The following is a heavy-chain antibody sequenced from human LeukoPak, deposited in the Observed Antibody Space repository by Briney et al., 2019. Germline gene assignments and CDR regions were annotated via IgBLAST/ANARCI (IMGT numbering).Heavy chain of an antibody. V-gene: IGHV3-20*04. D-gene: IGHD2-15*01. CDR3: ARVLRYCSGGNCYSGGLGYMDV. CDR1: GFYFDDYG. Sequence: GGSLRLSCAASGFYFDDYGMSWVRQAPGKGLEWVSGINWNGGSTNYADSVKGRFTISRDNAKNSLYLQMNSLRAEDTAVYYCARVLRYCSGGNCYSGGLGYMDVWGKGTTVTISS. J-gene: IGHJ6*03. CDR2: INWNGGST.